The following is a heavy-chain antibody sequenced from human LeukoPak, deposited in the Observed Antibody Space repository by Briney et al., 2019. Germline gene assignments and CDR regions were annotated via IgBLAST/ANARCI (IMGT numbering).Heavy chain of an antibody. CDR2: IFYSGSA. CDR1: GGSISSYY. J-gene: IGHJ4*02. CDR3: ARGSTLIRGFDY. Sequence: PSETLSLTCTVSGGSISSYYWNWIRQHPEKSLEWIGYIFYSGSAYYNPSLKSRVTISVDTSKNQFSLKLSSVTAADTAVYYCARGSTLIRGFDYWGQGTLVTVSS. D-gene: IGHD3-10*01. V-gene: IGHV4-59*06.